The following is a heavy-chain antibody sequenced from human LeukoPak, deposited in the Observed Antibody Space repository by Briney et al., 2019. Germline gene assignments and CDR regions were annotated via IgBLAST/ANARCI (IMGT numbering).Heavy chain of an antibody. Sequence: GGSLRLSCAASGFTFSNAWMSWVRQAPGEGLEWVGRIKSKTDGGTTDYAAPVKGRFTISRDDSKNTLYLQMISLRTEDTALYYCFAAVVGGYWGQGTLVTVSS. CDR1: GFTFSNAW. D-gene: IGHD3-16*01. V-gene: IGHV3-15*01. CDR3: FAAVVGGY. CDR2: IKSKTDGGTT. J-gene: IGHJ4*02.